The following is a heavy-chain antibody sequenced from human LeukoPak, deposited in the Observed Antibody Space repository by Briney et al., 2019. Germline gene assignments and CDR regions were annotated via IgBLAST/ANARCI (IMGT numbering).Heavy chain of an antibody. Sequence: GASVKVSCKASGYTFTSYKMHWVRQTPGQGLEWMGIINPSGGSTSYAQKFQGRVTMTRDMSTSTDYMELSSLRSEDTAVYYCARDNSVEDTAWWFDPWGQGTLVTVSS. V-gene: IGHV1-46*01. J-gene: IGHJ5*02. D-gene: IGHD4-23*01. CDR1: GYTFTSYK. CDR2: INPSGGST. CDR3: ARDNSVEDTAWWFDP.